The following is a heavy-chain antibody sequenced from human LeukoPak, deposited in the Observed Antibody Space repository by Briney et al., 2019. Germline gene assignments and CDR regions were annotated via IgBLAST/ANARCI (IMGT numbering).Heavy chain of an antibody. CDR1: GYSFTSYW. J-gene: IGHJ3*02. Sequence: GESLKISCKGSGYSFTSYWIGWVRQMPGKGLEWMGIIYPGDSDTRYSPSFQGQVTISADKSISTAYLQWSSLKASDTAMYYCARPYDSSGYYSDAFDIWGQGTMVIVSS. CDR3: ARPYDSSGYYSDAFDI. D-gene: IGHD3-22*01. V-gene: IGHV5-51*01. CDR2: IYPGDSDT.